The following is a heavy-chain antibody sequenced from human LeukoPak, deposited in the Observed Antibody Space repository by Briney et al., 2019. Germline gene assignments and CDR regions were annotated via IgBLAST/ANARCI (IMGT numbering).Heavy chain of an antibody. Sequence: GGSLRLSCAASGFTFSSYAMHWVRQAPGKGLEYVSAISSNGGSTYYANSVKGRFTISRDNSKNTLYLQMGSLRAEDMAVYYCARTDCSGGSCSDYWGQGTLVTVSS. CDR3: ARTDCSGGSCSDY. D-gene: IGHD2-15*01. CDR1: GFTFSSYA. J-gene: IGHJ4*02. V-gene: IGHV3-64*01. CDR2: ISSNGGST.